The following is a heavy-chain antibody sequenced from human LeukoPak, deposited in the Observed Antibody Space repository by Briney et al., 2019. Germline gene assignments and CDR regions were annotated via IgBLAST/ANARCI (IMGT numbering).Heavy chain of an antibody. CDR3: ARRGHGYGLPFDY. V-gene: IGHV3-66*04. Sequence: GGSLRLSCAASGFTVSSNYMNWVRQAPGKGLEWVSMIYPNGNTFYTDSVKGRFTISRDNSKNTLDFQMSSLRAEDTAVYYCARRGHGYGLPFDYWGQGTLVTVSS. D-gene: IGHD5-18*01. J-gene: IGHJ4*02. CDR2: IYPNGNT. CDR1: GFTVSSNY.